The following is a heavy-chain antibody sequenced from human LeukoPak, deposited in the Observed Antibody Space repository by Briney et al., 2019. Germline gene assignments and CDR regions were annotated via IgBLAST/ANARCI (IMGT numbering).Heavy chain of an antibody. CDR2: IYNSGST. J-gene: IGHJ2*01. CDR1: DGSISRYY. V-gene: IGHV4-59*01. Sequence: KPSETLSLTCASSDGSISRYYWNWSPQPSGKGLEWIGKIYNSGSTDYNPSLKSRVTISVNLSKKQLSLKLTSVAAADTAFYYCARDKGPYWYFDLRGRGTLVTVSS. CDR3: ARDKGPYWYFDL.